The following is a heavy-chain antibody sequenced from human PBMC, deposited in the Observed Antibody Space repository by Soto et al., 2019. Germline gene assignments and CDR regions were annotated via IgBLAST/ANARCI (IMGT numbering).Heavy chain of an antibody. CDR3: AKDTPRIAVAGNNYFDY. J-gene: IGHJ4*02. CDR1: GFTFSSYA. D-gene: IGHD6-19*01. V-gene: IGHV3-23*01. CDR2: ISGSGGST. Sequence: SLRLSCAASGFTFSSYAMSWVRQAPGKGLEWVSAISGSGGSTYYADSVKGRFTISRDNSKNTLYLQMNSLRAEDTAVYYCAKDTPRIAVAGNNYFDYWGQGTLVTVSS.